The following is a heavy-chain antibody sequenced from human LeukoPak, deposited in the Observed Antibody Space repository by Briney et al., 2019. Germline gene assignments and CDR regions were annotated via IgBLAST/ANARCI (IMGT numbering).Heavy chain of an antibody. J-gene: IGHJ6*03. Sequence: SETLSLTCTVSGGSISSYYWNWIRQLPGKGLEWIGYIYYSGSTNYNPSLKSRVTISVDTSKNQFSLKLSSVTAADTAVYYCARVARGYYYYMDVWGKGTTVTVSS. V-gene: IGHV4-59*01. CDR1: GGSISSYY. CDR3: ARVARGYYYYMDV. CDR2: IYYSGST. D-gene: IGHD2-15*01.